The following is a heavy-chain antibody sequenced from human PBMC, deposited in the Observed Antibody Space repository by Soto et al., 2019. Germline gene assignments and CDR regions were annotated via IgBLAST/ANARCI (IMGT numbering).Heavy chain of an antibody. CDR3: ARGPPPPYCSGGSCPLRY. Sequence: ASVKVSCKASGYTFTGYYMHWVRQAPGQGLEWMGWINPNSGGTNYAQKFQGWVTMTRETSISTAYMELSRLRSDDTSVYYCARGPPPPYCSGGSCPLRYWGQGTLVTVSS. V-gene: IGHV1-2*04. CDR2: INPNSGGT. CDR1: GYTFTGYY. D-gene: IGHD2-15*01. J-gene: IGHJ4*02.